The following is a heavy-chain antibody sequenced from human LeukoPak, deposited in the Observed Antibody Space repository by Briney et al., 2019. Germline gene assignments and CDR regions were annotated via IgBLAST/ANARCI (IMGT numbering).Heavy chain of an antibody. Sequence: SETLSLTCTVSGGSISSYYWSWIRQPPGKGLQWIGYIYYSGTTNYNPPLKSRVTISLDTSKKQFSLQLRSVTAADTAVYYCVSNYYENSGFFDPWGQGTLVTVSS. D-gene: IGHD3-22*01. J-gene: IGHJ5*02. CDR2: IYYSGTT. CDR3: VSNYYENSGFFDP. CDR1: GGSISSYY. V-gene: IGHV4-59*01.